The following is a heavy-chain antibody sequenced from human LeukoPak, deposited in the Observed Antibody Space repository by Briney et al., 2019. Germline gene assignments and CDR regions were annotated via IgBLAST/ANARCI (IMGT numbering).Heavy chain of an antibody. D-gene: IGHD6-19*01. CDR1: GGSISSYY. Sequence: SETLSLTCTVSGGSISSYYWSWIRQPPGKGLEWIGYIYYSGSTNYNPSLKSRVTISVDTSKNQFSLKLSSVTAADTAVFYCARGGSSGWLLNYWGQGTLATVSS. J-gene: IGHJ4*02. V-gene: IGHV4-59*01. CDR3: ARGGSSGWLLNY. CDR2: IYYSGST.